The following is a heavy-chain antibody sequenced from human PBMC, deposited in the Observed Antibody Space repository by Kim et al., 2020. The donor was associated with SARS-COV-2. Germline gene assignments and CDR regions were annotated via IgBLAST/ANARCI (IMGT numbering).Heavy chain of an antibody. D-gene: IGHD2-15*01. CDR2: ISGSGGAT. J-gene: IGHJ4*02. V-gene: IGHV3-23*01. CDR1: GFTFSSYA. CDR3: AKATAGNYYSCVDY. Sequence: GGSLRLTCAASGFTFSSYAMSWVRQAPGKGLEWVSAISGSGGATNYADSVKGRFTISRDNSKNTLYLLMNSLRAEDTAAYYCAKATAGNYYSCVDYCGQG.